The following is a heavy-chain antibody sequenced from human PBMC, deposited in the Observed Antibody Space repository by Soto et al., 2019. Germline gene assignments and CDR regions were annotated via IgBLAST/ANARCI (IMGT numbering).Heavy chain of an antibody. CDR1: GYTFTSYA. CDR2: INAGNGNT. CDR3: ARRRYSMGVLSPNWFDP. Sequence: SVKVKCKASGYTFTSYAMHWVRQAHGQRLEWMGWINAGNGNTKYSQKFQGRVTITRDTSASTAYMELSSLRSEDTAVYYCARRRYSMGVLSPNWFDPWGQGTLVTV. D-gene: IGHD6-13*01. J-gene: IGHJ5*02. V-gene: IGHV1-3*01.